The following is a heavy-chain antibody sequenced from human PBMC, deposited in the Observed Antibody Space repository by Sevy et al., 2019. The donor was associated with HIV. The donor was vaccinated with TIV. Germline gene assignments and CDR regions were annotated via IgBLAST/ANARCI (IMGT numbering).Heavy chain of an antibody. CDR1: GGSFSGYY. CDR2: INHSGST. D-gene: IGHD2-15*01. J-gene: IGHJ4*02. Sequence: SETLSLTCAVYGGSFSGYYWSWIRQPPGKGLEWIGEINHSGSTNYNPSLKSRVTISVDTSKNQFSLKLSSVTAADTAVYYRARRKGGSCPDYWGQGTLVTVSS. CDR3: ARRKGGSCPDY. V-gene: IGHV4-34*01.